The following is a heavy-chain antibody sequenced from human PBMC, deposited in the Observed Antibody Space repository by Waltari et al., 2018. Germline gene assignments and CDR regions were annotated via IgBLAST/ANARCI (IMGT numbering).Heavy chain of an antibody. CDR2: IYYSGRT. V-gene: IGHV4-39*01. CDR3: ARHPAMTIMLWYFDL. Sequence: QLQLQESGPGLVKPSETLSLTCTVSGGSISSSSYYWGWIRQPPGKGLEWIGSIYYSGRTYYNPPLKSRVTISVDTSKNQFSLKLSSVTAADTAVYYCARHPAMTIMLWYFDLWGRGTLVTVSS. D-gene: IGHD2-8*01. J-gene: IGHJ2*01. CDR1: GGSISSSSYY.